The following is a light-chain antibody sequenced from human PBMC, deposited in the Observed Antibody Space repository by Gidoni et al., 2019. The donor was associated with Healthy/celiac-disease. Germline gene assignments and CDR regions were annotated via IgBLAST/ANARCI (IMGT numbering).Light chain of an antibody. CDR3: CSYAGSSTFGVV. CDR1: SSDVGSNNL. J-gene: IGLJ2*01. V-gene: IGLV2-23*02. CDR2: EVS. Sequence: QSALTQPASVSGSPGQSITISCTGSSSDVGSNNLVSWYQQHPGKAPKLMIYEVSKRPSGVSNRFSGSKSGNTASLTISGLQAEDEADYYCCSYAGSSTFGVVFGGGTKLTVL.